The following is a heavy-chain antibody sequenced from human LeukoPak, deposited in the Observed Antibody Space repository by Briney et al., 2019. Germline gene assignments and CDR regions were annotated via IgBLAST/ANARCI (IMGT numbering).Heavy chain of an antibody. CDR1: GYTFTSYY. J-gene: IGHJ4*02. Sequence: GASVKVSCKASGYTFTSYYIHWVRQAPGQGLESMGIINPSGGSTSYAQQFQGRVTMTRNTSISTAYMELTSLRSEDTAVYYCARVSLSGYYDFDYWGQGTPVTVSS. CDR3: ARVSLSGYYDFDY. CDR2: INPSGGST. V-gene: IGHV1-46*01. D-gene: IGHD3-22*01.